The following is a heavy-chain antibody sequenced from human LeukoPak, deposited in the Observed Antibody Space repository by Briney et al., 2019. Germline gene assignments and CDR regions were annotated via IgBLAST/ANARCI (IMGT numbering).Heavy chain of an antibody. Sequence: GESLKISCKGSGYSFTSYWIGWVRQMPGKGLEWMGIIYPGDSDTRYSPSFQGQVTISADKSISTAYLQWSSLKASDTAMYYCARGFGAAAGVDAFDIWGQGTMVTVSS. D-gene: IGHD6-13*01. CDR2: IYPGDSDT. CDR1: GYSFTSYW. CDR3: ARGFGAAAGVDAFDI. V-gene: IGHV5-51*01. J-gene: IGHJ3*02.